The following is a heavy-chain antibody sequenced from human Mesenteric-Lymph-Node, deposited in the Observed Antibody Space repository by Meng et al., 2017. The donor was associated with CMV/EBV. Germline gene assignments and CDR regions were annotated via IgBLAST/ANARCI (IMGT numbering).Heavy chain of an antibody. CDR3: AKAYDFRGELYYYFGMDI. J-gene: IGHJ6*02. CDR2: ISASGGST. Sequence: EGSLRLSCAASGFSFSTYVMNWVRQAPGKGLEWVAGISASGGSTNYAESVKGRFTISRDNSKMMLYVQMDSLRAEDTALYYCAKAYDFRGELYYYFGMDIWGQGTTVTVSS. D-gene: IGHD3-3*01. CDR1: GFSFSTYV. V-gene: IGHV3-23*01.